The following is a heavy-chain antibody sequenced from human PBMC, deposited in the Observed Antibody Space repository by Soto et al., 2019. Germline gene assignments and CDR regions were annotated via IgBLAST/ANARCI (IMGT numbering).Heavy chain of an antibody. D-gene: IGHD2-15*01. CDR2: ISGSGDNT. V-gene: IGHV3-23*01. J-gene: IGHJ5*02. Sequence: EVRLLESGGGLVEPGGSLRLSCTGSGFSFETYGMTWVRQAPGKGLEWVSGISGSGDNTYYADSVKGRFTISRDNARKTVYLQLVSLRAEDTATYYCAKDPYVGWYCSGGTCPITSWGQGILVIVSS. CDR1: GFSFETYG. CDR3: AKDPYVGWYCSGGTCPITS.